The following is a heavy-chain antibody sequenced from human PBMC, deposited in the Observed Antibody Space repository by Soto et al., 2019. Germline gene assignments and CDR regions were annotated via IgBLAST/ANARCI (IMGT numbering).Heavy chain of an antibody. CDR2: IYRGRAT. V-gene: IGHV3-53*01. D-gene: IGHD6-25*01. CDR3: ARDRSDSSRADSFDI. CDR1: TY. Sequence: TYMSWVRQAPGKGLEWISVIYRGRATYYADSVKGRFTISRDDSRNTVYLQMNSLTTEDTAVYFCARDRSDSSRADSFDIWGQGTMVTVSS. J-gene: IGHJ3*02.